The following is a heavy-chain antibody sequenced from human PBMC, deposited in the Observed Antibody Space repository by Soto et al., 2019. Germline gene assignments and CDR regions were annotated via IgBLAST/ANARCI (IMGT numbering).Heavy chain of an antibody. CDR2: INPKSGGT. CDR3: AGDLAKGGGSAGFDY. D-gene: IGHD1-26*01. Sequence: QVQLVQSGAEVKKPGASVNVSCKASGYTFTVYYMHWVRQAPGQGLAWMGWINPKSGGTMYPQKFQGRVTMTSDTSISTAYMALTRLRSDDTAVYYCAGDLAKGGGSAGFDYWGQGTLVTVSS. CDR1: GYTFTVYY. V-gene: IGHV1-2*02. J-gene: IGHJ4*02.